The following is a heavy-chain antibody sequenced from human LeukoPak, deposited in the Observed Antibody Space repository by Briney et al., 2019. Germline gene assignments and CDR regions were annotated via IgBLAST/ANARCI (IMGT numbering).Heavy chain of an antibody. CDR3: ARLYSIEGNWFDP. D-gene: IGHD3-3*02. J-gene: IGHJ5*02. CDR2: ILYSGTT. V-gene: IGHV4-59*08. Sequence: SETLSLTCTVSSGSISSYYWSWIRQPPGKGLEWIGFILYSGTTNYNPSLKSRVTLSVDPSKNQFSLKLSSVTAADTAVYYCARLYSIEGNWFDPWGQGTLVTVSS. CDR1: SGSISSYY.